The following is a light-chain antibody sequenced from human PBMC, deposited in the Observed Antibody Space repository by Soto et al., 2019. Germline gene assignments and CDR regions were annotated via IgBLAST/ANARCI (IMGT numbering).Light chain of an antibody. CDR2: DAS. Sequence: DIALTQSPASLSLCAGEWATLSCRASQSVSSYLAWYQQKPGQAPRLLIYDASNRATGIPARFSGSGSGTDFTLTISSLEPEDFAVYYCQQRSNWPLTFGGGTKVDIK. CDR3: QQRSNWPLT. CDR1: QSVSSY. V-gene: IGKV3-11*01. J-gene: IGKJ4*01.